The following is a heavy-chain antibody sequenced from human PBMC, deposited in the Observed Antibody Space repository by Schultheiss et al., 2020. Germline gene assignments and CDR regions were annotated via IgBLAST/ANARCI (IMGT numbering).Heavy chain of an antibody. J-gene: IGHJ4*02. V-gene: IGHV3-30*03. Sequence: GGSLRLSCAASGFTFSSYGMHWVRQAPGKGLEWVAVISYDGSNKYYADSVKGRFTISRDNSKNTLYLQMNSLRAEDTAVYYCAQLKGGYRYCSGGSCYSGWGQGTLVTVSS. CDR2: ISYDGSNK. D-gene: IGHD2-15*01. CDR3: AQLKGGYRYCSGGSCYSG. CDR1: GFTFSSYG.